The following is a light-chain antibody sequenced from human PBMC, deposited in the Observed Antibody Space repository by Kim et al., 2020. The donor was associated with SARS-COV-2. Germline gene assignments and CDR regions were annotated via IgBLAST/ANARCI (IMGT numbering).Light chain of an antibody. V-gene: IGLV6-57*04. CDR1: SGNIADNY. J-gene: IGLJ2*01. CDR3: LSYHGSSRGV. CDR2: DDD. Sequence: NFMLTQPHSVSESPGKTITISCTRSSGNIADNYVQWYRQRPGSAPTTVIYDDDQRPSGVPDRFSGSIDRSSNSASLTISGLQTEDEADYYCLSYHGSSRGVFGGGTQLTVL.